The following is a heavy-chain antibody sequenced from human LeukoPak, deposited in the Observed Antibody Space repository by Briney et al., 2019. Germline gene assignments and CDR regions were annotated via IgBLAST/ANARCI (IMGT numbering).Heavy chain of an antibody. CDR1: TGSINSYY. CDR3: GRQGYTASYFFLDY. V-gene: IGHV4-4*07. Sequence: SETLSLICTVSTGSINSYYWGWVRQPAGKGLEWIGRIYTTGTTNYSPSLKSRLSMSIDTSTNQFSLTLRSVTAADTAVYYCGRQGYTASYFFLDYCSQGTLVTVSS. CDR2: IYTTGTT. D-gene: IGHD1-26*01. J-gene: IGHJ4*02.